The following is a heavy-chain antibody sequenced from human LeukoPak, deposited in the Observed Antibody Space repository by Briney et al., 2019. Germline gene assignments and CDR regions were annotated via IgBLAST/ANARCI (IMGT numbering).Heavy chain of an antibody. CDR1: GFTFSSYA. CDR3: AKDGAIPGNYGMDV. CDR2: ISSSGGST. V-gene: IGHV3-23*01. Sequence: GGSLRLSCAAPGFTFSSYAMNWVRQAPGKGLQWVSVISSSGGSTYYADSVKGRFTISRDNSKNTLYLQMNSLRAEDTAIYFCAKDGAIPGNYGMDVWGQGTTVTVSS. D-gene: IGHD4/OR15-4a*01. J-gene: IGHJ6*02.